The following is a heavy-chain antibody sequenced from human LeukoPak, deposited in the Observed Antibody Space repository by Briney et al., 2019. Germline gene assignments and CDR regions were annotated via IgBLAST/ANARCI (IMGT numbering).Heavy chain of an antibody. CDR2: IYYGGST. J-gene: IGHJ6*03. V-gene: IGHV4-59*01. CDR1: GGSISSYY. Sequence: PSETLSLTCTVSGGSISSYYWSWIRQPPGKGQELIGYIYYGGSTIYNPSLKSRVTISVDTSKNQFSLKLSSVTAADTAVYYCARDLRNNRGGYYYYYMDVWGKGTTVTVSS. CDR3: ARDLRNNRGGYYYYYMDV. D-gene: IGHD1/OR15-1a*01.